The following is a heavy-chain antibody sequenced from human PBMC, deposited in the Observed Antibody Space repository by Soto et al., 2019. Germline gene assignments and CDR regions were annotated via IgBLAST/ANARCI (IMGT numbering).Heavy chain of an antibody. V-gene: IGHV3-66*01. Sequence: GGCLRLSCAASGFTFSSYAMSWVRQAPGKGLEWVSVIYSGGSTFYADSVRGRFAISRDNSKNTVNLQMNSLRAEDTAVYYCARDPWAADYWGQGTLDTVSS. CDR1: GFTFSSYA. D-gene: IGHD3-16*01. CDR3: ARDPWAADY. J-gene: IGHJ4*02. CDR2: IYSGGST.